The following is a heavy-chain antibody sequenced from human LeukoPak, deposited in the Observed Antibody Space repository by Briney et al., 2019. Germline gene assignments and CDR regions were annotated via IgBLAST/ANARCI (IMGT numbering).Heavy chain of an antibody. CDR2: ISGSGGST. CDR1: GFTFSSYA. Sequence: PGGSLRLSCAASGFTFSSYAMSWVRQAPGKGLEWVSAISGSGGSTYYADSVKGRFTISRDNSKNTLYLQMNSLRAEDTAVYYCAKDVAGSGWSNWFDPWGQGTLVTVSS. D-gene: IGHD6-19*01. V-gene: IGHV3-23*01. J-gene: IGHJ5*02. CDR3: AKDVAGSGWSNWFDP.